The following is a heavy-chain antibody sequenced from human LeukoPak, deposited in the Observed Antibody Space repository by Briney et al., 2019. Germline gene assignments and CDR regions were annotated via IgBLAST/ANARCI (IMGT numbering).Heavy chain of an antibody. J-gene: IGHJ4*02. D-gene: IGHD6-13*01. CDR2: IYTGDSDT. V-gene: IGHV5-51*01. Sequence: GESLKIACKASGYTFTSFFIGWVRQMPGQGLEWMGIIYTGDSDTRYSPSFQGQVTISVDKSISTAYLQWRSLKASDTAIYYCARPITGAGTDLGYWGQGTLVTVSS. CDR1: GYTFTSFF. CDR3: ARPITGAGTDLGY.